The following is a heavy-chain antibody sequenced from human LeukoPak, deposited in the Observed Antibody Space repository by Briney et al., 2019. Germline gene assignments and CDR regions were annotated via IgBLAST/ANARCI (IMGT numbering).Heavy chain of an antibody. J-gene: IGHJ4*02. V-gene: IGHV3-23*01. CDR2: ISGSGGNT. CDR3: ARRPVGYGFDY. CDR1: EFTSSSYA. D-gene: IGHD2-15*01. Sequence: GGSLRLSCAASEFTSSSYAMSWVRQAPGKGLEWVSVISGSGGNTYYADSVMGRFTISRDNSKNTLYLQINSLRAEDTAVYYCARRPVGYGFDYWGQGTLVTVSS.